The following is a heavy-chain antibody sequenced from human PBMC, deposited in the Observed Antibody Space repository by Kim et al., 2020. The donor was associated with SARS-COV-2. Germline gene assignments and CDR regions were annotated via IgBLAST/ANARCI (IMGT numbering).Heavy chain of an antibody. V-gene: IGHV1-3*01. CDR3: LGGFYFDY. CDR2: IDCGNGNT. J-gene: IGHJ4*02. D-gene: IGHD3-16*01. Sequence: ASVKVSCKTSGHFFTRDSIHWVRQAPGQGLEWMGGIDCGNGNTIYSQKFQSRVTFTTDTSASTAYMELSFLRSEDSAVYYCLGGFYFDYWGQGTLFTVSS. CDR1: GHFFTRDS.